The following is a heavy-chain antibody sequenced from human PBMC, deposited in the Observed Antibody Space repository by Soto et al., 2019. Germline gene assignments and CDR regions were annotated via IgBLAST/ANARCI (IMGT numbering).Heavy chain of an antibody. D-gene: IGHD5-12*01. J-gene: IGHJ4*02. V-gene: IGHV4-30-4*01. Sequence: SETLSLTCTVSGGSISSGDYYWSWIRQPPGKGLEWIGYIYYIGSTYYNPSLKSRVTISVETSKKQFSLKLSSVTAADTAVYYCARGRLEMATPHFDYWGQGTLVTVSS. CDR3: ARGRLEMATPHFDY. CDR2: IYYIGST. CDR1: GGSISSGDYY.